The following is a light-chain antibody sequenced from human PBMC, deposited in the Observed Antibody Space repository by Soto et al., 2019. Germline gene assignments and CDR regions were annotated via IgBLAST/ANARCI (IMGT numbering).Light chain of an antibody. V-gene: IGKV1-5*01. CDR1: QSVNIW. Sequence: DIQMTQSPSILSASVGYRVTITFRASQSVNIWLAWYRQKPGKAPNLLIYDASTLQSGVPSRFSGSGAGTDFTLTISSLQPDDFATYYCQQYDSFPRTFGQGTRV. J-gene: IGKJ1*01. CDR3: QQYDSFPRT. CDR2: DAS.